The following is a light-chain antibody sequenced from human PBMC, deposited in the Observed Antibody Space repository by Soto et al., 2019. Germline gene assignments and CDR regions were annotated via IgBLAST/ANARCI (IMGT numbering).Light chain of an antibody. CDR3: QQYCALPPT. CDR2: GAS. V-gene: IGKV3-20*01. CDR1: QTVSNAY. J-gene: IGKJ4*02. Sequence: EIVLTQFPGALSLSPGERVTLSCRASQTVSNAYLAWYQQKSGQAPKILIYGASNRATVIPDRFSGSGSGTDFTHTISRLEPEDFAVYYCQQYCALPPTFGGGTKVEFK.